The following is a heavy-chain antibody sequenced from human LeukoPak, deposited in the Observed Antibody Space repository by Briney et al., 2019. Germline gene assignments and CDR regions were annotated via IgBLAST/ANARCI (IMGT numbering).Heavy chain of an antibody. CDR1: GYTLTELS. J-gene: IGHJ4*02. CDR3: ARASRITIFGVFNH. V-gene: IGHV1-24*01. D-gene: IGHD3-3*01. Sequence: ASVKVSCKVSGYTLTELSMHWVRQAPGKGLEWMGGFDPEDGETIYAQKFQGRVTMTEDTSTDTAYMELSSLRSDDTAVYYCARASRITIFGVFNHWGQGTLVTVSS. CDR2: FDPEDGET.